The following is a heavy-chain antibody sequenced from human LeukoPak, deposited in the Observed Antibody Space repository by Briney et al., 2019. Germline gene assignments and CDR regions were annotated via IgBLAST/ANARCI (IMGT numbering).Heavy chain of an antibody. CDR2: IYDSEST. CDR1: GGSISSYY. Sequence: SETLSLTCTVSGGSISSYYWNWIRQPPGKGPEWIGYIYDSESTNYNPSLKSRVTISVDTSKNQFSLKLSSVTAADTAVYYCARGLSGSYQIDYWGQGTLVTVSS. D-gene: IGHD1-26*01. V-gene: IGHV4-59*01. CDR3: ARGLSGSYQIDY. J-gene: IGHJ4*02.